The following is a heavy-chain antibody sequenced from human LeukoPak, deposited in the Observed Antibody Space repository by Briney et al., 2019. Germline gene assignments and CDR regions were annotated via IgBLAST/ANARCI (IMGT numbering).Heavy chain of an antibody. CDR3: ARHGYNYGFDY. J-gene: IGHJ4*02. D-gene: IGHD5-24*01. Sequence: SGGSLRLSCAASGFTFSSYEMNWVRQAPGKGLEWVSYTSSSGSTIYYADSVKGRFTISRDNAKKSLYLQMNSLRAEDTAVYYCARHGYNYGFDYWGQGTLVTVSS. V-gene: IGHV3-48*03. CDR2: TSSSGSTI. CDR1: GFTFSSYE.